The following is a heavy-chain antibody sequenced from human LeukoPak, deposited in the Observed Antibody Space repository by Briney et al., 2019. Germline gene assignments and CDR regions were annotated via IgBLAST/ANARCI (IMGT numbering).Heavy chain of an antibody. Sequence: GGSLRLSCAASGFTFSNAWMSWVRQAPGKGLEWVARIKSKTDGGTTDYAAPVKGRFTISRDDSKNTLYLQMNSLKTEDTAVYYCTTDQVGATSGDYFDYWGQGTLVTVSS. D-gene: IGHD1-26*01. CDR1: GFTFSNAW. CDR2: IKSKTDGGTT. CDR3: TTDQVGATSGDYFDY. J-gene: IGHJ4*02. V-gene: IGHV3-15*01.